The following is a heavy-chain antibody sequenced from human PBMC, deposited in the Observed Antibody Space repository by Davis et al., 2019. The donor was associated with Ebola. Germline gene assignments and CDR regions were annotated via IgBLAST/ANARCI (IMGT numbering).Heavy chain of an antibody. D-gene: IGHD2-2*02. CDR1: GYTFTSYG. CDR2: IIPIFGTA. V-gene: IGHV1-69*13. Sequence: SVKVSCKASGYTFTSYGISWVRQAPGQGLEWMGGIIPIFGTADYAQKFQGRVTITADESTSTAYMELSSLRSEDTAVYYCARGQGCSSTSCYKAYYYMDVWGKGTTVTVSS. CDR3: ARGQGCSSTSCYKAYYYMDV. J-gene: IGHJ6*03.